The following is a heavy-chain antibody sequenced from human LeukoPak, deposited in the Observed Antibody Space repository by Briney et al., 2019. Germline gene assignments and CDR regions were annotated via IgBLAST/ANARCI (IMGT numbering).Heavy chain of an antibody. Sequence: GASVKVSCKASGYTFTSYYMHWVRQAPGQGLEWMGIINPSGGSTSYAQKFQGRVTMTRDTSTSTVYMELSSLRSEDTAVYYCARDGQIAAAGPPGYFDYWGQGTLVTVSS. V-gene: IGHV1-46*01. D-gene: IGHD6-13*01. CDR1: GYTFTSYY. CDR3: ARDGQIAAAGPPGYFDY. J-gene: IGHJ4*02. CDR2: INPSGGST.